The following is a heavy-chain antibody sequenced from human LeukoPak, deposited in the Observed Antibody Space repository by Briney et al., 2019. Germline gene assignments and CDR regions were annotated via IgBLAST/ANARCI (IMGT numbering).Heavy chain of an antibody. CDR3: ARDRGGYDY. J-gene: IGHJ4*02. CDR1: GFTFSHYA. V-gene: IGHV3-30-3*01. D-gene: IGHD5-12*01. CDR2: ISSDGSNK. Sequence: GRSLRLSCEASGFTFSHYAIHWVRQAPGKGLEWVAVISSDGSNKYYADSVKGRFTISRDNAKNSLYLQMNSLRAEDTAVYYCARDRGGYDYWGQGTLVTISS.